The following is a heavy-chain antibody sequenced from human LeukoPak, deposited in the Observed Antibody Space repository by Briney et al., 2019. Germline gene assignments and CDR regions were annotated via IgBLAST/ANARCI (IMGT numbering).Heavy chain of an antibody. J-gene: IGHJ4*02. V-gene: IGHV3-48*04. D-gene: IGHD3-22*01. CDR1: GFTFSSYS. CDR3: ARPQWEGDYYDSSGYYSFDY. Sequence: GGSLRLSCAASGFTFSSYSMNWVRQAPGKGLEWVSYISSSSSTIYYADSVKGRFTISRDNAKNSLYLQMNSLRAEDTAVYYCARPQWEGDYYDSSGYYSFDYWGQGTLVTVSS. CDR2: ISSSSSTI.